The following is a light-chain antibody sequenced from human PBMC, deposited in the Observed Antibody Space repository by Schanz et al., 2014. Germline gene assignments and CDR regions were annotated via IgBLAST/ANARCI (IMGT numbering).Light chain of an antibody. CDR3: QQYGSSPPWT. J-gene: IGKJ2*02. CDR1: QSVSSN. V-gene: IGKV3-15*01. CDR2: GAS. Sequence: EIVMTQSPATLSVSPGERATLSCRASQSVSSNLAWYQQKPGQAPRLLIYGASTRAIGIPARFSGSGSGTEFTLTISSLQSEDFVVYYCQQYGSSPPWTFGQGTKLEIK.